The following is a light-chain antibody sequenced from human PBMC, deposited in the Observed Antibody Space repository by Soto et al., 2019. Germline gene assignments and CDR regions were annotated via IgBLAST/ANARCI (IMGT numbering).Light chain of an antibody. Sequence: EIVLTQSPGSLSLSPGQIATLSCRASQSVDTTFFAWYQKKPGQAPRLLIYGASKRATGIPDRFSGSGSGTDFTLIISRLQTEAAALYYGQHYKSSVTLGHATKVDIK. V-gene: IGKV3-20*01. J-gene: IGKJ1*01. CDR2: GAS. CDR1: QSVDTTF. CDR3: QHYKSSVT.